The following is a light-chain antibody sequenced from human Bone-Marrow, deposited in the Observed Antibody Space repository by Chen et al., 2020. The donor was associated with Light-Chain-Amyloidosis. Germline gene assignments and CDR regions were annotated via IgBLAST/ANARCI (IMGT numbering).Light chain of an antibody. CDR2: SNK. CDR3: AAWDDSLNGRVV. CDR1: SSNIGSNA. Sequence: SVLTQPPSASGTPGQRVTIPCSGSSSNIGSNAVTWYQQLPGTAPKLLIYSNKQRPSGVPDRFSGSKSGTSASLAISGLQSEDEADYYCAAWDDSLNGRVVFGGGTKLTVL. V-gene: IGLV1-44*01. J-gene: IGLJ2*01.